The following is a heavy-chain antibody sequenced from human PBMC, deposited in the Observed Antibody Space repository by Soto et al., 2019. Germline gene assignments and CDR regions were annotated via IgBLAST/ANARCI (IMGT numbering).Heavy chain of an antibody. Sequence: QLQLQESGPGLVKPSETLSLTCTVSGGSISSSSYYWGWIRQPPGKGLEWIGSIYYSGSTYYNPSLKSRVTIYVDTSTNQFSLKLSSVTAADTAVYYCARGRAHFDYWGQGTLVTVSS. J-gene: IGHJ4*02. CDR3: ARGRAHFDY. CDR2: IYYSGST. V-gene: IGHV4-39*01. CDR1: GGSISSSSYY.